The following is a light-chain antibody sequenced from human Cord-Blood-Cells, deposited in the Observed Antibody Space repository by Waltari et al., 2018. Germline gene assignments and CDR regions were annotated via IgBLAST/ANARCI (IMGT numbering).Light chain of an antibody. Sequence: EIVMTQSPATLSVSPGERATLSCRASQSVSSNLAWYQQKPGQAPRLLIYGASTRATGIPASFSGSASGTEFTLTISSLQSEDVAVYCCQQYNNRPQFGQGTKLEIK. CDR2: GAS. CDR3: QQYNNRPQ. CDR1: QSVSSN. V-gene: IGKV3-15*01. J-gene: IGKJ2*01.